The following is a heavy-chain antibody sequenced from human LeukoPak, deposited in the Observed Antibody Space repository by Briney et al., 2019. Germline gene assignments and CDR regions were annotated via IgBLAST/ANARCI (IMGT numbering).Heavy chain of an antibody. CDR2: LYYGGNT. Sequence: PSETLSLTCTVSGDSINSRSYYWDWIRQPPGKGLGWIGNLYYGGNTHYNPSLKSRVTISVDTSKNQFSLKLSSVTAADTAVYYCARSSAVGSCYTTWGQGTLVTVSS. V-gene: IGHV4-39*07. CDR3: ARSSAVGSCYTT. D-gene: IGHD2-15*01. J-gene: IGHJ5*02. CDR1: GDSINSRSYY.